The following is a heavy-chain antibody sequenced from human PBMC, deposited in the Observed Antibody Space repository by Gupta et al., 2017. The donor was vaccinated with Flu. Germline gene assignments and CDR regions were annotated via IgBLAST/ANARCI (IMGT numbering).Heavy chain of an antibody. V-gene: IGHV3-21*01. Sequence: EVQLVESGGGLVKPGGSLRLSCAASGFTSSSYSMNWVRQAPGKGLEWVSSISSSSSYIYYADSVKGRFTISRDNAKNSLYLQMNSLRAEDTAVYYCARGKGDSSGYYPTPFDYWGQGTLVTVSS. CDR3: ARGKGDSSGYYPTPFDY. CDR2: ISSSSSYI. CDR1: GFTSSSYS. J-gene: IGHJ4*02. D-gene: IGHD3-22*01.